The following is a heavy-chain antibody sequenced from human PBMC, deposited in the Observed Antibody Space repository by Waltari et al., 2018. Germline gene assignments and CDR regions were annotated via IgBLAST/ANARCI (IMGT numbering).Heavy chain of an antibody. V-gene: IGHV3-23*01. CDR3: VKGGCSSDSCLEY. D-gene: IGHD2-2*01. Sequence: EVQLLESGGTLVQSGGSVSLSCAASGFTFSNYGMGWVSQAPEEGLEWVSAIVGSGSSTFYADSVKGRFTISRDNSKNTLYLQMDSLRAEDTAVYYCVKGGCSSDSCLEYWGQGTLVTVSS. CDR2: IVGSGSST. J-gene: IGHJ4*02. CDR1: GFTFSNYG.